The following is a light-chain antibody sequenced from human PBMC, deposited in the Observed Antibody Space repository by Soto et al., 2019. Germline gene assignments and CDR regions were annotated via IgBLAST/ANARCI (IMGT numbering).Light chain of an antibody. J-gene: IGKJ1*01. CDR1: QSISSW. CDR3: QQYNNYWT. Sequence: DIQMTQSPSTLSASVGDRVTITCRASQSISSWLAWYQQKPGKAPKLLTYDASSLESGVQSRFSGSGSATEFTLTISSLQPDDFATYYCQQYNNYWTFGQGTKVDI. V-gene: IGKV1-5*01. CDR2: DAS.